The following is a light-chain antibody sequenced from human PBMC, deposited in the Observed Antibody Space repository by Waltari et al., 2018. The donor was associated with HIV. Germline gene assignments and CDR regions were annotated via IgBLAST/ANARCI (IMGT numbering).Light chain of an antibody. CDR2: NVS. V-gene: IGLV2-14*03. J-gene: IGLJ2*01. Sequence: QSALTQPASASGSPGQSITIPCTGPSSDIGTYPFVPWYQQHPGKAPKLIIYNVSRRPSGVSDRFSGSKFGNTASLTISGLQPEDEADYYCGAYAGSGTLGLFGGGTKLTVL. CDR3: GAYAGSGTLGL. CDR1: SSDIGTYPF.